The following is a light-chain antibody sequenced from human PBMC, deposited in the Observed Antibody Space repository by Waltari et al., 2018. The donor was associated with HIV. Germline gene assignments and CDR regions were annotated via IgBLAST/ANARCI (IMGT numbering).Light chain of an antibody. CDR1: NSNIGNNY. CDR2: DNN. CDR3: GTWDTSLSAGV. J-gene: IGLJ3*02. Sequence: QSVLTPPPSVSAAPGQKVVISCSGSNSNIGNNYVSWFQQLPGTAPKFIIYDNNKRPSGIPDRFSGSRSGTSATLSITGLQTGDEADYYCGTWDTSLSAGVFGGGTKVTVL. V-gene: IGLV1-51*01.